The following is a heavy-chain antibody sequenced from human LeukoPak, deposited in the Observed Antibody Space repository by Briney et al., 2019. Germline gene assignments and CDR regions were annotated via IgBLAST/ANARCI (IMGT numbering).Heavy chain of an antibody. V-gene: IGHV4-34*01. CDR3: ARDIGYTYYYDSSRPKKANSAFDI. J-gene: IGHJ3*02. CDR2: INHSRST. CDR1: GGSFSGYY. Sequence: SETLSLTCAVYGGSFSGYYWSWIRQPPGKGLEWIGEINHSRSTNYNPSLKSRVTISVDTSKNQFSLKLSSVTAADTAVYYCARDIGYTYYYDSSRPKKANSAFDIWGQGTMVTVSS. D-gene: IGHD3-22*01.